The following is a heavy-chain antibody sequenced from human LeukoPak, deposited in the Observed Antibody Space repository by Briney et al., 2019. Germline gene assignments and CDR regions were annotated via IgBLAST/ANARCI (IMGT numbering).Heavy chain of an antibody. CDR2: IWYDGSNK. J-gene: IGHJ4*02. D-gene: IGHD3-22*01. V-gene: IGHV3-33*01. CDR1: GVTFSSYG. CDR3: ASGTYYYDSSGYLDY. Sequence: PGGSLRLSCAASGVTFSSYGMHCVRQAPGRGLEWVAVIWYDGSNKYYADSVKGRFTISRDNSKNTLYLQMNSLRAEDTAVYYCASGTYYYDSSGYLDYSGQGALVTVPS.